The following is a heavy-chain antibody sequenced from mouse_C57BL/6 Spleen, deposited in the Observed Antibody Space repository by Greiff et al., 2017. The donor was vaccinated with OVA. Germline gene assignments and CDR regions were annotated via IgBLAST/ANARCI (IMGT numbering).Heavy chain of an antibody. D-gene: IGHD2-1*01. CDR3: AREGAIYYGYFDY. CDR1: GYAFTNYL. Sequence: QVQLQQSGAELVRPGTSVKVSCKASGYAFTNYLIEWVKQRPGKGLEWIGVINPGSGGTNYNEKLKGKATLTAAKSSSTAYMQLSSLTSEDSAVYFCAREGAIYYGYFDYWGQGTTLTVSS. J-gene: IGHJ2*01. V-gene: IGHV1-54*01. CDR2: INPGSGGT.